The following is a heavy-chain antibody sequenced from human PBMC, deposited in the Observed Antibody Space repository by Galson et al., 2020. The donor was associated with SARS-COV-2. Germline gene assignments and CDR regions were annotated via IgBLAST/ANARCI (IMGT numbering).Heavy chain of an antibody. Sequence: SVKVSCKASGCTFSSYAISWVRQAPGQGLEWMGGIIPIFGTANYAQKFQGRVTITADESTSTAYMELSSLRSEDTAVYYCARGGYSSSWTYYYYYYMDVWGKGTTVTVSS. CDR3: ARGGYSSSWTYYYYYYMDV. V-gene: IGHV1-69*13. J-gene: IGHJ6*03. CDR1: GCTFSSYA. D-gene: IGHD6-13*01. CDR2: IIPIFGTA.